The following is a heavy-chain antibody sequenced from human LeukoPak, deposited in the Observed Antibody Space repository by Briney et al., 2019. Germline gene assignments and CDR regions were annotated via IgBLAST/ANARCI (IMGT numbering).Heavy chain of an antibody. V-gene: IGHV1-2*02. CDR2: INPNSGGT. CDR3: ARVFGGQQLAYFDY. Sequence: ASVKVSCKASGYTFTGYYMHWVRQAPGQGLEWMGWINPNSGGTNYAQKFQGRVTMTRDTSISTAYMELSRLRSDDTAVYYCARVFGGQQLAYFDYWGQGTLVTVSS. D-gene: IGHD6-13*01. J-gene: IGHJ4*02. CDR1: GYTFTGYY.